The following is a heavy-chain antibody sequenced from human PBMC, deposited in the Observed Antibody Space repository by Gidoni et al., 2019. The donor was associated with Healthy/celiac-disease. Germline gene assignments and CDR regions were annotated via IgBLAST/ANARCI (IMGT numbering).Heavy chain of an antibody. J-gene: IGHJ4*02. V-gene: IGHV4-39*01. CDR3: ARLSGGYGDRAGGY. CDR2: IYYSGST. Sequence: QPQLQASRPGLVKPSETLSLTRTVSGGSISSSSYYWGWIRQPPGKGLEWIGSIYYSGSTYYNPSLKSRVTISVDTSKSQFSLKLSSVTAADTAVYYCARLSGGYGDRAGGYWGQGTLFTVSS. D-gene: IGHD4-17*01. CDR1: GGSISSSSYY.